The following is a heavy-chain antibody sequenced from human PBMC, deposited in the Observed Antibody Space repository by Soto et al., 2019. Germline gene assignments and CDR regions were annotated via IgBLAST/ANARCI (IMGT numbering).Heavy chain of an antibody. D-gene: IGHD5-12*01. Sequence: DVQLVESGGGLVQPGRSLRLSCAASGFTFDDYAMHWVRQAPGKGLEWVSGISWNSGSIGYADSVKGRFTISRDNAKNSLYLQMNSLRAEDTALYYCAKGTSGYGGGAFDIWGQGTMVTVSS. V-gene: IGHV3-9*01. CDR2: ISWNSGSI. J-gene: IGHJ3*02. CDR3: AKGTSGYGGGAFDI. CDR1: GFTFDDYA.